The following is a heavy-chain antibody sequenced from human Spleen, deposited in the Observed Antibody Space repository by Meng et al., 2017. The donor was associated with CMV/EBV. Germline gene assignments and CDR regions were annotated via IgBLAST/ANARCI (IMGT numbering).Heavy chain of an antibody. J-gene: IGHJ6*02. V-gene: IGHV4-39*07. Sequence: GSLRLSCTVSGGSISSDSHYWGWIRQPPGKGLEWIGSIYYSGSTSYNPSLKSRVTISVDTSKNQFSLKLSSVTAADTAVYYCARPRGEGYYYGMDVWGQGTTVTVSS. CDR1: GGSISSDSHY. CDR3: ARPRGEGYYYGMDV. CDR2: IYYSGST.